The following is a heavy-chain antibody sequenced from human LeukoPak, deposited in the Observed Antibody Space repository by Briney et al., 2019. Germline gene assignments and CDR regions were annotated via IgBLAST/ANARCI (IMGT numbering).Heavy chain of an antibody. D-gene: IGHD5-12*01. J-gene: IGHJ4*02. CDR2: ISGSGGST. Sequence: GGSLRLSCAASGFTFSSYGMHWVRQAPGKGLEWVSAISGSGGSTYYADSVKGRFTISRDNSKNTLYLQMNSLRAEDTAVYYCAKGLGVVATDLGDYWGQGTLVTVSS. CDR3: AKGLGVVATDLGDY. CDR1: GFTFSSYG. V-gene: IGHV3-23*01.